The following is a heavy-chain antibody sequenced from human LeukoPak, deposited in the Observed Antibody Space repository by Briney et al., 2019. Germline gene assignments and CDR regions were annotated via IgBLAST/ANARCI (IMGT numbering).Heavy chain of an antibody. D-gene: IGHD2-21*01. V-gene: IGHV3-33*01. CDR2: LWYDGENR. J-gene: IGHJ4*02. CDR1: GFTFSNYG. Sequence: PGGSLRLSCAASGFTFSNYGMHWVRQAPGKGLEWVAVLWYDGENRYYADSVKGRFTISGDNSKSMLYLQMNSLRGEDTAVYYCARDREARRTYSSYYFDYWGQGALVTVSS. CDR3: ARDREARRTYSSYYFDY.